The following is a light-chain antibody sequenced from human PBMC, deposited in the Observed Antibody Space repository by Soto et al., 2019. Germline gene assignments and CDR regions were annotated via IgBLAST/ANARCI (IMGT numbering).Light chain of an antibody. J-gene: IGLJ1*01. CDR2: EVN. Sequence: QSVLTQPRSASGSPGQSVAISSSGISSAVGGYNYVSWYQQHPAKAPTLLIYEVNKRLSGVADRFSGSKSGNTASLTVSGLQAEDEADYYCSSYAGSSNVFGTGTKVTVL. CDR1: SSAVGGYNY. CDR3: SSYAGSSNV. V-gene: IGLV2-8*01.